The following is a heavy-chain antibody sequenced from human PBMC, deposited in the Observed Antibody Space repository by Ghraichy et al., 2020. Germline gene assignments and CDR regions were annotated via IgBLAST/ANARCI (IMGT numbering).Heavy chain of an antibody. V-gene: IGHV3-21*01. J-gene: IGHJ3*02. Sequence: GGSLRLSCAASGFTFSTYSMNWVRQAPGKGLEWVSSISSSSSYIYYADSMEGRFTISRDNAKNSLYLQMNSLRAEDTAVYYCVRDPSTTGYYDSSGYYYFGGSAFDIWGQGTMVTVSS. D-gene: IGHD3-22*01. CDR1: GFTFSTYS. CDR3: VRDPSTTGYYDSSGYYYFGGSAFDI. CDR2: ISSSSSYI.